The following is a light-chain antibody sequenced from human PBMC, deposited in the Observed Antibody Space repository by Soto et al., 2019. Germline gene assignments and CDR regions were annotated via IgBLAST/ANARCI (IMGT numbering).Light chain of an antibody. Sequence: QSALTQPPSASGSPGQSVTISCTGTSSDVGAYDYVCWYQQHPGKAPKLMIYEVNKRPSGVPDRFSGSKSGNTASLTISGLQAEDEADYYCCSYAGSPTFPWIFGGGTKVTVL. J-gene: IGLJ3*02. V-gene: IGLV2-8*01. CDR1: SSDVGAYDY. CDR2: EVN. CDR3: CSYAGSPTFPWI.